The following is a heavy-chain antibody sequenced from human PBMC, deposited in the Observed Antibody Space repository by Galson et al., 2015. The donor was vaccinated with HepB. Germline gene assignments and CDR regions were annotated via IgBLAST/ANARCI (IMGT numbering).Heavy chain of an antibody. CDR3: ARERWEVVTPTDAFDI. CDR2: IIPILGIA. D-gene: IGHD4-23*01. J-gene: IGHJ3*02. CDR1: GGTFSSYT. Sequence: SVKVSCKASGGTFSSYTISWVRQAPGQGLEWMGRIIPILGIANYAQKFQGRVTITADKSTGTAYMELSSLRSEDTAVYYCARERWEVVTPTDAFDIWGQGTMVTVSS. V-gene: IGHV1-69*04.